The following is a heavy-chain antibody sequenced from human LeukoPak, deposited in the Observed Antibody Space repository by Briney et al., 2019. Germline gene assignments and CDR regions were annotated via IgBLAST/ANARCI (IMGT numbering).Heavy chain of an antibody. CDR2: INHSGST. D-gene: IGHD6-13*01. V-gene: IGHV4-34*01. J-gene: IGHJ5*02. CDR3: ARHNRRAKYSSSWYDWFDP. CDR1: GGSFSGYY. Sequence: SETLSLTCAVYGGSFSGYYWSWIRQPPGKGLEWIGEINHSGSTNYNPSLKSRVTISVDTSKNQFSLKLSSVTAADTAVYYCARHNRRAKYSSSWYDWFDPWGQGTLVTVSS.